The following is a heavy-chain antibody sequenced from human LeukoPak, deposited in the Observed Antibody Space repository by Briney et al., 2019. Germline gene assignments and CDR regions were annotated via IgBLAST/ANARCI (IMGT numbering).Heavy chain of an antibody. Sequence: SETLSLTCTVSGGSISSGGYYWSWIRQHPGKGLEWIGYIYYSGSTCYNPSLKSRVTISVDTSKNQFSLKLSSVTAADTAVYYCARSSIAAWGYFDYWGQGTLVTVSS. J-gene: IGHJ4*02. CDR3: ARSSIAAWGYFDY. D-gene: IGHD6-6*01. V-gene: IGHV4-31*03. CDR1: GGSISSGGYY. CDR2: IYYSGST.